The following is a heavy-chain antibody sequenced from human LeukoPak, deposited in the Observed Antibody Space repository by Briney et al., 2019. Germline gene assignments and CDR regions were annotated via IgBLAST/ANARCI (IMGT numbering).Heavy chain of an antibody. CDR1: GGTFSSYA. Sequence: SVKVSCKASGGTFSSYAISWVRQAPGQGLEWMGGIIPIFGTANYAQKFQGRVTITADESTSTAYMELSSLRAEDTAVYYCVKVGPGFFDYWGQGTLVTVSS. J-gene: IGHJ4*02. V-gene: IGHV1-69*13. CDR2: IIPIFGTA. CDR3: VKVGPGFFDY.